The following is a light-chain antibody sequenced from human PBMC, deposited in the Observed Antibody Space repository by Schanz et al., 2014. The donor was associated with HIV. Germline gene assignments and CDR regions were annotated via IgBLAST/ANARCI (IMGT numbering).Light chain of an antibody. Sequence: QSALTQPPSASGSPGQSVTISCTGTSSDVGRFNSVSWYQQHPGKAPKLMIYEVTKRPSGVPDRFSGSKSGNTASLTVSGLQAEDEADYYCSSFAGRNDYVFGTGTKLT. CDR1: SSDVGRFNS. J-gene: IGLJ1*01. CDR3: SSFAGRNDYV. CDR2: EVT. V-gene: IGLV2-8*01.